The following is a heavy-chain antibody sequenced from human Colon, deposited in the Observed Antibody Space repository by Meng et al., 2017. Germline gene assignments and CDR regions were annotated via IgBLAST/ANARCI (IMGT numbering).Heavy chain of an antibody. CDR3: ARIQRFCTGGICSNWFDP. D-gene: IGHD2-15*01. CDR2: IYSSGRT. Sequence: QGRLQDSGARPVKPHETLALPCAVSGSSMSGYYWNWIRQRAAKGLEWIVHIYSSGRTNYNPSLKSRVTISVDSSKNQFSLNLTSVTAADTAVYFCARIQRFCTGGICSNWFDPWGQGTLVTVSS. V-gene: IGHV4-4*07. J-gene: IGHJ5*02. CDR1: GSSMSGYY.